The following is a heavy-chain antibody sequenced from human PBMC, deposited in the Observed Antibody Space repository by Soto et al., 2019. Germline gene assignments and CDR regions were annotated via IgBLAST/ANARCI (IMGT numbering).Heavy chain of an antibody. J-gene: IGHJ5*02. Sequence: SGPTLVNPTQTLTLTCTFSGFSLSTSGVGVGWIRQPPGKALEWLALIYWDDDKRYSPSLKSRLTITKDTSKNQVVLTMTNMDPLDTATYYCAHSLSFYFGSGSYYNVVDWFDPWGQGTLVTVSS. CDR3: AHSLSFYFGSGSYYNVVDWFDP. CDR1: GFSLSTSGVG. D-gene: IGHD3-10*01. V-gene: IGHV2-5*02. CDR2: IYWDDDK.